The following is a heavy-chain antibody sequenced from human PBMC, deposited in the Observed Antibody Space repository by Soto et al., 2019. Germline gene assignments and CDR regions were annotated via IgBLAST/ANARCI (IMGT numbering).Heavy chain of an antibody. CDR2: ISAHNGNT. CDR3: ARGRYGEY. D-gene: IGHD3-10*01. CDR1: GYTFTSYG. Sequence: QVHLVQSGAEVKKPGASVKVSCKASGYTFTSYGITWVRQAPGQGLEWMGWISAHNGNTDYAQKLQGRVIVTRDTSPSTAYMELRSLISAVTAVYSCARGRYGEYWGQGALVTVSS. J-gene: IGHJ4*02. V-gene: IGHV1-18*01.